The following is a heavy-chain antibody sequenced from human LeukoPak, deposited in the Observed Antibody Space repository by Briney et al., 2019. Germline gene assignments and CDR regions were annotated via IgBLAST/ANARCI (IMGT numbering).Heavy chain of an antibody. J-gene: IGHJ6*03. Sequence: PSGTLSLTCAVSGGSISSSNWWSWVRQPPGKGLEWIGEIYHSGSTNYNPSLKSRVTISVDKSKNQFSLKLSSVTAADTAVYYCARELFYDSSGYYPYYYYYYMDVWGKGTTVTVSS. CDR2: IYHSGST. CDR3: ARELFYDSSGYYPYYYYYYMDV. CDR1: GGSISSSNW. V-gene: IGHV4-4*02. D-gene: IGHD3-22*01.